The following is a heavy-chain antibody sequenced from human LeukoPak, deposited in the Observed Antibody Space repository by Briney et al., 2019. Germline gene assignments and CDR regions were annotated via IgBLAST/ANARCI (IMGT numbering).Heavy chain of an antibody. CDR1: GFSFSSYS. CDR2: ISHTGSTM. Sequence: GGSLRLSCAASGFSFSSYSMNWVRQAPGKGLEWVSYISHTGSTMSYADSVKGRFTISRDNARNSLYLQMNSLRADDAAVYYCARDKSGVVVTAIPSSLDYWGQGTLVTVSS. V-gene: IGHV3-48*04. CDR3: ARDKSGVVVTAIPSSLDY. J-gene: IGHJ4*02. D-gene: IGHD2-21*02.